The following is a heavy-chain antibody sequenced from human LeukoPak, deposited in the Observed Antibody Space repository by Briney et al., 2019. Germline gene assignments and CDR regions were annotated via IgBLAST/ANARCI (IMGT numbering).Heavy chain of an antibody. CDR1: GFTFNSYG. J-gene: IGHJ4*02. D-gene: IGHD5-12*01. Sequence: PGGSLRLSCAASGFTFNSYGMHWVRQAPGKGLEHVSGIRSNGGSTYYANSVKGRFTISRDNSKNTLYLQMGSLRAEDMAVYYCARDRHSAYDSGADYWGQGTLVTVSS. CDR3: ARDRHSAYDSGADY. CDR2: IRSNGGST. V-gene: IGHV3-64*01.